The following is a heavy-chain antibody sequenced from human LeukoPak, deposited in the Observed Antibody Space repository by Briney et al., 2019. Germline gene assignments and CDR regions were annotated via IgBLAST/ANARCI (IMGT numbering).Heavy chain of an antibody. J-gene: IGHJ4*02. V-gene: IGHV1-18*01. CDR3: ARGAPRGVWNFYFDY. CDR2: VGPYNRKT. Sequence: GASVKVSCKASGYAFSSYGIGWVRQAPGQGLEWMGWVGPYNRKTNYSQKFQGRVTMTTDTSTNTAYLELWTLRSDDTAVYYCARGAPRGVWNFYFDYWGQGTLVTVSS. D-gene: IGHD1-7*01. CDR1: GYAFSSYG.